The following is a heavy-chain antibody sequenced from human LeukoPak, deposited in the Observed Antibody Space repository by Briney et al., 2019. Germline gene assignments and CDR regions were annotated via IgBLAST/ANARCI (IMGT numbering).Heavy chain of an antibody. CDR2: ISYDGSNK. CDR3: AKDTSYCSGGSCYSNWFDP. CDR1: GFTFSSYG. J-gene: IGHJ5*02. D-gene: IGHD2-15*01. V-gene: IGHV3-30*18. Sequence: GGSLRLSCAASGFTFSSYGMHWVRQAPGKGLEWVAVISYDGSNKYYGDSVKGRFTISRDNSKNTLYLQMNSLRAEDTAVYYCAKDTSYCSGGSCYSNWFDPWGQGTLVTVSS.